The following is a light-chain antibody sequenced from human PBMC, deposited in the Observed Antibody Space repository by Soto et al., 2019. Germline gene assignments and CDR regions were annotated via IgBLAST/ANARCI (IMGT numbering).Light chain of an antibody. Sequence: IQLTQSPSSLSASVGDRVTITCRASQGISSFLAWYQQKPGKAPMLLIYGSSTLQSGVPSRFRGSGSVTDFTLTIASLPAEDFTAYYGQQLNSFSIAFGPGTKVHIK. CDR3: QQLNSFSIA. V-gene: IGKV1-9*01. CDR2: GSS. CDR1: QGISSF. J-gene: IGKJ3*01.